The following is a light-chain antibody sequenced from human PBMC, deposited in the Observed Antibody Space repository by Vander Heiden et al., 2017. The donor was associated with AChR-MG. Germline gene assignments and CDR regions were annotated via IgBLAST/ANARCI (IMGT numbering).Light chain of an antibody. J-gene: IGKJ1*01. Sequence: EIVLTQSPATLPFSPGDRATLSCRASQSALTLLAWYQHKPGQPPRLLISDASNRATGIPARFSGSGSGTDFTLTISTLEPEDFAVYYCQQRDNWPRTFGQGTRVEIK. CDR3: QQRDNWPRT. V-gene: IGKV3-11*01. CDR2: DAS. CDR1: QSALTL.